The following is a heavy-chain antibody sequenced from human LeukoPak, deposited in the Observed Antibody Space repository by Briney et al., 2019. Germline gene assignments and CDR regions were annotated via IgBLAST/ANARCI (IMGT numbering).Heavy chain of an antibody. V-gene: IGHV3-43*02. J-gene: IGHJ4*02. CDR3: AKETDYNYIYYFDY. D-gene: IGHD5-24*01. CDR2: ISGDGGST. CDR1: GFTFDDYA. Sequence: GGSLRLSCAASGFTFDDYAMHWVRQAPGKGLEWVSLISGDGGSTYYADSVKGRFTISRDNSKNTLYLQMNSLRAEDTAVYSCAKETDYNYIYYFDYWGQGTLVTVSS.